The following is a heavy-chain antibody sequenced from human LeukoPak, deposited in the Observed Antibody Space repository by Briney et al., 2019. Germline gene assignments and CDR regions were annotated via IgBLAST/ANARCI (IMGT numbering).Heavy chain of an antibody. Sequence: ASVKVSCKASGYTFTSYDINWVRQATGQGLEWMGWMNPNSGNTGYAQKFQGRVTMTRNTSISTAYMELSSLRSEDTAVYYCARGNKGGLLWFGELFPPGYWGQGTLVTVSS. V-gene: IGHV1-8*01. D-gene: IGHD3-10*01. CDR2: MNPNSGNT. J-gene: IGHJ4*02. CDR3: ARGNKGGLLWFGELFPPGY. CDR1: GYTFTSYD.